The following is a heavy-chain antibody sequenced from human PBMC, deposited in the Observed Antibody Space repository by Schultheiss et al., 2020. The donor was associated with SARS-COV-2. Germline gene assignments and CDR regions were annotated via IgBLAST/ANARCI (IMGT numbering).Heavy chain of an antibody. V-gene: IGHV4-34*01. CDR1: GGSFSGYY. CDR2: INHSGST. D-gene: IGHD2-2*01. CDR3: ARDSGYCSSTSCLTKYNWFDP. Sequence: SQTLSLTCAVYGGSFSGYYWSWIRQPPGKGLEWIGEINHSGSTSYNPSLKSRVTISVDTSNNQFSLKLSSVTAADTAVYYCARDSGYCSSTSCLTKYNWFDPWGQGTLVTVSS. J-gene: IGHJ5*02.